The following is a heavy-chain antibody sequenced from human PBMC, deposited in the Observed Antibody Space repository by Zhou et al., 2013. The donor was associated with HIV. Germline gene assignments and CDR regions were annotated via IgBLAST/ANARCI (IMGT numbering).Heavy chain of an antibody. CDR3: AKSRQGGAPIVVVTGYFSLDS. Sequence: EVQLLESGGGLVQPGGSLRLSCATSGFTFSNYAVSWVRQAPGKGLEWVSFISGSGYSTYYADSVKGRFTISRDNSKNTLYLQLNSLRAEDTAIYYCAKSRQGGAPIVVVTGYFSLDSWGQGTLVTVSS. D-gene: IGHD2-21*02. V-gene: IGHV3-23*01. CDR2: ISGSGYST. CDR1: GFTFSNYA. J-gene: IGHJ4*02.